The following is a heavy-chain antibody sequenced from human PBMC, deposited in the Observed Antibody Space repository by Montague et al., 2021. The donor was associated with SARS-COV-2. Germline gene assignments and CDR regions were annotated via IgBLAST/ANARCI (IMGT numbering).Heavy chain of an antibody. Sequence: SETLSLTCSVSGGSVSSSSYYWGWSRQPPGKGLEWIGTVSDSGXTSNXXXXKSRVTISVDTPKNLFSLKLSSVTAADTAVYYCAGSLSGNQERADYWGHGTLVTVSS. CDR1: GGSVSSSSYY. CDR3: AGSLSGNQERADY. CDR2: VSDSGXT. J-gene: IGHJ4*01. V-gene: IGHV4-39*07. D-gene: IGHD1-26*01.